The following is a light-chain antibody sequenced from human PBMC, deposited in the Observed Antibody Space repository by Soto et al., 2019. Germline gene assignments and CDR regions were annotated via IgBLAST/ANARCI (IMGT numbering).Light chain of an antibody. V-gene: IGKV3-11*01. CDR2: DTS. CDR1: QFMSTY. CDR3: QQRTTWPLT. J-gene: IGKJ4*01. Sequence: EIVLTQSPATLSLSPGERATLSCRASQFMSTYLAWYQHKPGQAPRLLIYDTSNRATGVPARFSGSGSGTDFTLTISSLQPEDIGVYYCQQRTTWPLTFGGGTKVQIK.